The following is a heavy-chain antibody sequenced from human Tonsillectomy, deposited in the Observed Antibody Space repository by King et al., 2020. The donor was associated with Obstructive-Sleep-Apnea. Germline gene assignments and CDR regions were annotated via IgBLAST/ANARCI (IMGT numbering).Heavy chain of an antibody. Sequence: VQLVESGAEVKKPGASVKVSCKASGYTFTNYYMHWVRQAPGQGLEWMGCINPNSGGTNSAQKFQGRVTMTRDTSISTAYMELTRLRSDDTAVYYCAAGWSPDYWGQGTRVTVPS. CDR3: AAGWSPDY. CDR1: GYTFTNYY. V-gene: IGHV1-2*02. J-gene: IGHJ4*02. D-gene: IGHD6-19*01. CDR2: INPNSGGT.